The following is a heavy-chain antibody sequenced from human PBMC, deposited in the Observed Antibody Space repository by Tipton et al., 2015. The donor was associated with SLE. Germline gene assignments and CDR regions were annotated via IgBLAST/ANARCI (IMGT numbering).Heavy chain of an antibody. Sequence: TLSLTCAVYGGSFSGYYWSWIRQPPGKGLEWIGEINPSGSANYNPSLKSRVTISVDTSKKQFSLKLGSVTAADTAVFYCARAIGRVLPMDVWGKGTTVTVSS. J-gene: IGHJ6*03. CDR3: ARAIGRVLPMDV. D-gene: IGHD1-26*01. V-gene: IGHV4-34*01. CDR2: INPSGSA. CDR1: GGSFSGYY.